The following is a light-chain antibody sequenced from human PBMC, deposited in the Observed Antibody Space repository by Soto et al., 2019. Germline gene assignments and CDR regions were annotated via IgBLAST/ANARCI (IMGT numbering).Light chain of an antibody. J-gene: IGKJ4*01. CDR1: QNLLYSSNNKNY. V-gene: IGKV4-1*01. CDR2: WAS. Sequence: DIVMTQSPDSLAVSLGERATINCKSSQNLLYSSNNKNYLAWYQQKPGQPPKLLIYWASTRESGVPDRFSGSGSGKDFTLTISSLQAEDVAVYYCQQYDRTPLTFGGGTKVEIK. CDR3: QQYDRTPLT.